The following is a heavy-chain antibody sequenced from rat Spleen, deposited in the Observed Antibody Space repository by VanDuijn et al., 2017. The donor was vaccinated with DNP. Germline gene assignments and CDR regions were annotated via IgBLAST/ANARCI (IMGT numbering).Heavy chain of an antibody. D-gene: IGHD1-3*01. CDR1: GFTFNNYW. Sequence: EVQLVESGGDLVQPGRSLNLSCVGSGFTFNNYWMTWIRQVPGKGLEWIASITSSGGSTYYQDSMKGRFIISRDNAKNTLYLQVSSLRSEDTATYYCARDYGSYPYYFDYWGQGVMVTVSS. J-gene: IGHJ2*01. V-gene: IGHV5-31*01. CDR3: ARDYGSYPYYFDY. CDR2: ITSSGGST.